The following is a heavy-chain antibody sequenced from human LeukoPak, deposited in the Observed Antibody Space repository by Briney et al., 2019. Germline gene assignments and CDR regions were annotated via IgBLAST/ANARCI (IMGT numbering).Heavy chain of an antibody. CDR1: GFTFSSYS. CDR3: ARTGRGYYDSSGYYYI. Sequence: GGSLRLSCAASGFTFSSYSMNWVRQAPGKGLEWVSSISSSSSYIYYADSVKGRFTISRDNAKNSLYLQMNSLRAEDTAVYYCARTGRGYYDSSGYYYIWGQGTLVTVSP. V-gene: IGHV3-21*01. J-gene: IGHJ4*02. D-gene: IGHD3-22*01. CDR2: ISSSSSYI.